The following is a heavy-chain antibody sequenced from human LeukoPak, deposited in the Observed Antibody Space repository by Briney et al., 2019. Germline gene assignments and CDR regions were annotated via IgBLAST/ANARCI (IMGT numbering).Heavy chain of an antibody. D-gene: IGHD4-11*01. CDR3: ARGSRGFYSNYGGYNWFDP. CDR1: GGSISSSSYY. CDR2: IYYSGST. Sequence: PSETLSLTCTVSGGSISSSSYYWGWIRQPPGKGLEWIGSIYYSGSTYYNPSLKSRVTISVDTSKNQFSLKLSSVTAADTAVYYCARGSRGFYSNYGGYNWFDPWGQGTLVTVSS. J-gene: IGHJ5*02. V-gene: IGHV4-39*01.